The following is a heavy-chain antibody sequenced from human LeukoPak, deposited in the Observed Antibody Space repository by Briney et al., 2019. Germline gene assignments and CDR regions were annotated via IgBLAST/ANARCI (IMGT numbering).Heavy chain of an antibody. D-gene: IGHD3-10*01. V-gene: IGHV2-5*01. J-gene: IGHJ4*02. CDR1: GFSLSPTGVG. CDR3: APRERGPFDF. Sequence: SGPTLVNPTQTLTLTCTFSGFSLSPTGVGVAWIRQPPGKALEWLALIYWNDDVRYSPSLKSRLSITRDTSGNQVVLTMTNVDPGDSATYYCAPRERGPFDFWGQGILVIVSS. CDR2: IYWNDDV.